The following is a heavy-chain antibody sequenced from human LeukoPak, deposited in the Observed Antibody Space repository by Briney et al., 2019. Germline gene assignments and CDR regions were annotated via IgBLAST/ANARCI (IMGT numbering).Heavy chain of an antibody. Sequence: TSETLSLTCAVYGGSFSGYYWSWIRQPPGKGLEWIGEINHSGSTNYNPSLKSRVTISVDTSKNQFSLKLSSVTAADTAVYYCARDLAYYDFWSGYPPLDAFDIWGQGTMVTVSS. D-gene: IGHD3-3*01. J-gene: IGHJ3*02. CDR1: GGSFSGYY. CDR2: INHSGST. V-gene: IGHV4-34*01. CDR3: ARDLAYYDFWSGYPPLDAFDI.